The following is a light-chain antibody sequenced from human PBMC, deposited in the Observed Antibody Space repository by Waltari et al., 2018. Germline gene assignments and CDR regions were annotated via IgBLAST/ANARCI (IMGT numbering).Light chain of an antibody. CDR2: DAS. J-gene: IGKJ4*01. V-gene: IGKV3-11*01. CDR1: LSISTY. Sequence: ETVLTQSPDLLSLSPGERATLTCRASLSISTYLDWYQQTPGQAPRLLVYDASNRATGIPARFSGSGSGTDFTLTISSLGPEDFAVYYCQQRSNGRTFGGGTKVEIK. CDR3: QQRSNGRT.